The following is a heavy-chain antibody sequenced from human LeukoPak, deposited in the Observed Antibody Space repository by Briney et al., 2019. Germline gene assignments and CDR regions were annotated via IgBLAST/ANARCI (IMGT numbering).Heavy chain of an antibody. CDR2: INVSGGST. Sequence: GGSLGLSCAASEFTFSSYAMQWVRQAPGKGLEWVSGINVSGGSTWYADSVKGRFTISRDNSKNTLYLQMNSLRAEDTAVYYCAKYVSAKGPPYALDVWGQGTTVTVSS. J-gene: IGHJ6*02. D-gene: IGHD2/OR15-2a*01. CDR1: EFTFSSYA. V-gene: IGHV3-23*01. CDR3: AKYVSAKGPPYALDV.